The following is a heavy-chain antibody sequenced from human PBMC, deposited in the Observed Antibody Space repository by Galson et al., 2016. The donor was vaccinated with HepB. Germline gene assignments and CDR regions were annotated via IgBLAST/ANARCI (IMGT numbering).Heavy chain of an antibody. V-gene: IGHV3-23*01. D-gene: IGHD6-6*01. CDR2: ISDSGGST. CDR3: AKDASYQLTYFDY. CDR1: GFTFSSYG. Sequence: SLRLSCAASGFTFSSYGMSWVRQAPGKGLEWVSYISDSGGSTYYADSVKGRFTISRDNSKNTLFLQMNSLRAEDTDVYYGAKDASYQLTYFDYWGQGTLVTVSS. J-gene: IGHJ4*02.